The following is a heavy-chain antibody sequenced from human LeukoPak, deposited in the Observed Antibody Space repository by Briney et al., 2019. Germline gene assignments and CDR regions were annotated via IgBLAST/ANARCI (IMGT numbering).Heavy chain of an antibody. D-gene: IGHD2-15*01. CDR3: AKDWTPLGGFLYYMDV. Sequence: GGSLRLSCAASGFTFSSYEMNWVRQAPGKGLEWVSYISSSSSTIYYADSVKGRFTISRDNAKNSLYLQMNSLRAEDTAVYYCAKDWTPLGGFLYYMDVWGKGTTVTISS. J-gene: IGHJ6*03. CDR1: GFTFSSYE. V-gene: IGHV3-48*01. CDR2: ISSSSSTI.